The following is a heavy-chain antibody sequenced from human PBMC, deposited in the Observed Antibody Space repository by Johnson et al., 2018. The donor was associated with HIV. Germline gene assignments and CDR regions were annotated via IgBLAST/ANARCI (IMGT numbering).Heavy chain of an antibody. CDR3: AKGGYCSGGSCYPDAFDI. D-gene: IGHD2-15*01. CDR2: INSAGSST. Sequence: VRLVESGGGLVQPGGSLRLSCAASGFTFSSYWMHWVRQAPGKGLLWVSRINSAGSSTGYADSVKGRFTISRDNAKNTLYLQMNSLRAEDTAVYYCAKGGYCSGGSCYPDAFDIWGQGTMVTVSS. V-gene: IGHV3-74*01. CDR1: GFTFSSYW. J-gene: IGHJ3*02.